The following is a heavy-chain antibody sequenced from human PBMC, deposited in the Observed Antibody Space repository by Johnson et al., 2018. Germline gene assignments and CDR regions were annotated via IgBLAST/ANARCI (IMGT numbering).Heavy chain of an antibody. CDR3: AREDGYYDSYSYQSPYTWFGP. D-gene: IGHD3-22*01. V-gene: IGHV1-69*15. J-gene: IGHJ5*02. CDR1: GGIFSNKA. Sequence: QVQLVQSGAEVKTPGSSVKVSCMVSGGIFSNKAISWVRQAPGQGLEWMGRINPMSGTPNYERKFQDRVTITADDSTSRAYMELSSLRSEETALYYCAREDGYYDSYSYQSPYTWFGPWGQGTLVTVSS. CDR2: INPMSGTP.